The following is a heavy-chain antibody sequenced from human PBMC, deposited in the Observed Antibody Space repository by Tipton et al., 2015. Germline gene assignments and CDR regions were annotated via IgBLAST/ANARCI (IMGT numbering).Heavy chain of an antibody. J-gene: IGHJ5*02. CDR1: GGSISSYY. CDR2: IYSSATT. CDR3: GRHLTGGSGWFDP. V-gene: IGHV4-59*08. D-gene: IGHD3-10*01. Sequence: TLSLTCTVSGGSISSYYWNWIRQSPGKGLEWIGYIYSSATTSYSSALRSRVTISVDTSKNQFSLNLTSVTAADTAVYYCGRHLTGGSGWFDPWGQGTLVSVSS.